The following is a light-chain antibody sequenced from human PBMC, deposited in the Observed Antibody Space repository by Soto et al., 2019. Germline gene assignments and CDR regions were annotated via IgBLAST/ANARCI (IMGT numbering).Light chain of an antibody. V-gene: IGKV1-39*01. CDR1: QTVTDY. J-gene: IGKJ1*01. CDR2: SAS. Sequence: EIPMTQSPFPLSASPGDRATPSCRAGQTVTDYLNWYQHKPGKAPKLLIYSASTWHSGVPSRFSGSGSGTDFTLTISSLQPEDFGTYYCHQSYSTPQTFGQGTKVDIK. CDR3: HQSYSTPQT.